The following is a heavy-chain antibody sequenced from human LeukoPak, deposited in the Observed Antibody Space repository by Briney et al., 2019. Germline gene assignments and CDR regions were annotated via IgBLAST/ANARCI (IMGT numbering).Heavy chain of an antibody. CDR2: ISSSGSTI. D-gene: IGHD1-1*01. V-gene: IGHV3-48*03. CDR1: AFTFSSYE. CDR3: ASAWNVEFHFDY. Sequence: GGSLRLSCAASAFTFSSYEMNWVRQAPGKGLEWVSYISSSGSTIYYADSVKVRLANSRDNAKNSLYLQMNSLRAEDTAVYYCASAWNVEFHFDYWGQGTLVTVSS. J-gene: IGHJ4*02.